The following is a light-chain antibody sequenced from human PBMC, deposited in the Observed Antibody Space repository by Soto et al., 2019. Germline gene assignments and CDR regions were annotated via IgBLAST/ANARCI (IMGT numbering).Light chain of an antibody. CDR2: TDN. CDR1: SSNIGSNY. Sequence: QAVVTQPPSASGTPGQRVTISCSGSSSNIGSNYVYWYQQLPGTAPKLLIYTDNQRPSGVPDRFSGSKSGTSASLAISGLRSADEADYYCAAWDDSLSGYVFGTGTKLTVL. V-gene: IGLV1-47*02. CDR3: AAWDDSLSGYV. J-gene: IGLJ1*01.